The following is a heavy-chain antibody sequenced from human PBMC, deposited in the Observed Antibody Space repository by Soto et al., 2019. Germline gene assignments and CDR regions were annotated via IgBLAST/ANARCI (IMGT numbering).Heavy chain of an antibody. V-gene: IGHV3-23*01. CDR2: ISGSGGST. CDR3: AKEGYCSGGSCYADY. J-gene: IGHJ4*02. D-gene: IGHD2-15*01. Sequence: EVQLLESGGGLVQPGGSLRLSCAASGFTFSSYVMSWVRQAPGKGLEWVSAISGSGGSTYYADSVKGRFTISRDNFKNTLYLQMNSLRAEDTAVYYCAKEGYCSGGSCYADYWGQGTLVTVSS. CDR1: GFTFSSYV.